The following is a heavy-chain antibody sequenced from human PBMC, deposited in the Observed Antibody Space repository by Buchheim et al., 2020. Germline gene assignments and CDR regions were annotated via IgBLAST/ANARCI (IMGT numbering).Heavy chain of an antibody. J-gene: IGHJ1*01. CDR1: GGSISSDY. CDR2: IFYSGNT. Sequence: QVQLQESGPGQVKPSETLSLTCTVSGGSISSDYWSWIRQSPGKGLEWIGCIFYSGNTQYNPSLKSRVTISSDKSKNQVSLKLNSVTAADTAVYYCARGSGNSWHLLHWGQGTL. V-gene: IGHV4-59*01. D-gene: IGHD6-13*01. CDR3: ARGSGNSWHLLH.